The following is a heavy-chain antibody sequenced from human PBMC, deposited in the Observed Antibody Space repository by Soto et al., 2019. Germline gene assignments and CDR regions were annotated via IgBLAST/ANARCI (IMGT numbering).Heavy chain of an antibody. J-gene: IGHJ6*02. Sequence: GGSLRLSCAASGFTFSGYTMNWVRQAPGKGLEWVSSISGSSTYISYADSLKGRFTISRDNAKNSLYLQMNSLRAEDTAVYYCARETAMIVVALTEHYYYNMDVWGQGTTVTVSS. V-gene: IGHV3-21*01. CDR3: ARETAMIVVALTEHYYYNMDV. D-gene: IGHD3-22*01. CDR1: GFTFSGYT. CDR2: ISGSSTYI.